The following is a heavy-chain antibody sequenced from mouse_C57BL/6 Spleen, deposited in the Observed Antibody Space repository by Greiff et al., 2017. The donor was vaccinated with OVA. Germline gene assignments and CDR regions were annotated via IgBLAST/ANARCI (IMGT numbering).Heavy chain of an antibody. Sequence: VQRVESGAELVKPGASVKMSCKASGYTFTTYPIEWMKQNHGKSLEWIGNFHPYNDDTKYNEKFKGKATLTVEKSSSTVYLELSRLTSDDSAVYYCARGYGSRGYFDYWGQGTTLTVSS. J-gene: IGHJ2*01. D-gene: IGHD1-1*01. CDR2: FHPYNDDT. CDR1: GYTFTTYP. V-gene: IGHV1-47*01. CDR3: ARGYGSRGYFDY.